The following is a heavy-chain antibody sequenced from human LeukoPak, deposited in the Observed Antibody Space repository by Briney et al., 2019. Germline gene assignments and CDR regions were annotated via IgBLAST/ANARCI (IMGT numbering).Heavy chain of an antibody. CDR2: INGDGSTT. CDR3: ATGNYYDSRGYYTFGH. J-gene: IGHJ1*01. CDR1: GFTFSRYW. D-gene: IGHD3-22*01. V-gene: IGHV3-74*01. Sequence: GGSLRLSCAASGFTFSRYWMHWVRQAPGKGLVWVSRINGDGSTTSYADSVKGGFTISGDNAKNTLYLQMNSLRAEDTAVYYCATGNYYDSRGYYTFGHWGQGTLVTVSS.